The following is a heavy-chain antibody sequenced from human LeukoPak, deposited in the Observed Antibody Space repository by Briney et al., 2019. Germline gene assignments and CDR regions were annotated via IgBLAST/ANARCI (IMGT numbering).Heavy chain of an antibody. CDR1: GFTFSSYA. Sequence: AGGSLRLSCAASGFTFSSYAMNWVRQAPGKGLEWVSAISGSGGSTYYADSVKGRFTISRDNSKNTLYLQMNSLRAEDTAVYYCAKDAYYDSSGYSGYWGQGTLVTVFS. CDR3: AKDAYYDSSGYSGY. D-gene: IGHD3-22*01. V-gene: IGHV3-23*01. CDR2: ISGSGGST. J-gene: IGHJ4*02.